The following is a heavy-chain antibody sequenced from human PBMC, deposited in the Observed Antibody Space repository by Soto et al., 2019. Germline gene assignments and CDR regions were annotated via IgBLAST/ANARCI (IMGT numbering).Heavy chain of an antibody. D-gene: IGHD5-18*01. CDR2: FDPEDGET. Sequence: ASVKVSRKVSGYTLTELSMHWVRQAPGKGLEWMGGFDPEDGETIYAQKFQGRVTMTEDTSTDTAYMELSSLRSEDTAVYYCATEDGYSYGFDYWGQGTLVTVSS. J-gene: IGHJ4*02. CDR3: ATEDGYSYGFDY. CDR1: GYTLTELS. V-gene: IGHV1-24*01.